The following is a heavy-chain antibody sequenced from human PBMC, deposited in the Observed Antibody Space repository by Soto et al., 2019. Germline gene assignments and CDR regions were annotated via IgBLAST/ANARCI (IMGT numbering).Heavy chain of an antibody. Sequence: GGSLRLSCAASGFTFSSYSMNCVRQAPGKGLEWVSYISSSSSTIYYADSVKGRFTISRDNAKNSLYLQMNSLRDEDTALYYCAGGTILGVAYNWFDPWGQGTLVTVSS. CDR1: GFTFSSYS. J-gene: IGHJ5*02. V-gene: IGHV3-48*02. CDR2: ISSSSSTI. D-gene: IGHD3-3*01. CDR3: AGGTILGVAYNWFDP.